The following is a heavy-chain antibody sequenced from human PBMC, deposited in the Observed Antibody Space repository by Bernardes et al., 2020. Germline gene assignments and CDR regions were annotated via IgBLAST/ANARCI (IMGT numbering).Heavy chain of an antibody. J-gene: IGHJ6*03. CDR2: ISSSSSYI. CDR3: ARAQSSSWYSGVYYYYYMDV. V-gene: IGHV3-21*01. Sequence: GGSLRLSCAASGFTFSSYSMNWVRQAPGKGLEWVSSISSSSSYIYYADSVKGRFTISRDNAKNSLYLQMNSLRAEDTAVYYCARAQSSSWYSGVYYYYYMDVWGKGTTVTVSS. D-gene: IGHD6-13*01. CDR1: GFTFSSYS.